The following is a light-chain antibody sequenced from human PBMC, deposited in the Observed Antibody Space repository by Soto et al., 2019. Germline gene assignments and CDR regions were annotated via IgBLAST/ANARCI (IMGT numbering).Light chain of an antibody. V-gene: IGLV2-8*01. CDR2: EVS. CDR1: SSDVGGYNY. CDR3: SSYAGSNTVV. J-gene: IGLJ2*01. Sequence: QYVLTQPPSASGSPGQSVTISCTGTSSDVGGYNYVSWYQQQSGKAPKLMIYEVSKRPSGVPDRFSGSKSGNTASLTVSGLQAEDEADYYCSSYAGSNTVVFGGGTKLTVL.